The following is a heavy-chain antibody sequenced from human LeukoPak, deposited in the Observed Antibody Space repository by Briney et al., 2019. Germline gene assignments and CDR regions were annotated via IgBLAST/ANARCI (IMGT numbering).Heavy chain of an antibody. V-gene: IGHV3-23*01. CDR2: ISGSGGST. CDR1: GFTFSSYA. J-gene: IGHJ6*03. Sequence: GGSLRLSCAASGFTFSSYAMSWVRQAPGKGLEWVSAISGSGGSTYYADSVKGRFTISRDNSKNTLYLQMNSLRAEDTAVYYCAKSRGYSYGKKYYYYYMDVWGKGTTVTVSS. D-gene: IGHD5-18*01. CDR3: AKSRGYSYGKKYYYYYMDV.